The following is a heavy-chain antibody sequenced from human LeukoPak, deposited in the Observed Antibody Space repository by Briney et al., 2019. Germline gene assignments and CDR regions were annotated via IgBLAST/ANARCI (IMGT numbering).Heavy chain of an antibody. V-gene: IGHV3-23*01. CDR1: GFTFSDYA. D-gene: IGHD1-26*01. CDR2: ISGFSGNI. J-gene: IGHJ4*02. Sequence: GGSLSLSCTASGFTFSDYAMSWVRQAPGKGLEWVSDISGFSGNIYYADSVKGRFTISRDNSKSTLYLQMNSLRAEDTATYYCAKDSGFSVSYFSNWGQGILVTVSS. CDR3: AKDSGFSVSYFSN.